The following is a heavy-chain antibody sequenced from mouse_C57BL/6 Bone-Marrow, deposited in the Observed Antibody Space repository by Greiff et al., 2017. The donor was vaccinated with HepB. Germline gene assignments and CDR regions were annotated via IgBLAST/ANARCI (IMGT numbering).Heavy chain of an antibody. Sequence: VQLQQPGAELVKPGASVKLSCKASGYTFTSYWMHWVKQRPGQGLEWIGMIHPNSGSTNYNEKFKSKATLTVDKSSSTAYMQLSSLTSEDSAVYYCASDYYGSSYRVPWYFDVWGTGTTVTVSS. CDR2: IHPNSGST. J-gene: IGHJ1*03. V-gene: IGHV1-64*01. CDR3: ASDYYGSSYRVPWYFDV. CDR1: GYTFTSYW. D-gene: IGHD1-1*01.